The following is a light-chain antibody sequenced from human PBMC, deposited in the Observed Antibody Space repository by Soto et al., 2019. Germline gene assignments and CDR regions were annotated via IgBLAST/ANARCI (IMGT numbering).Light chain of an antibody. CDR1: RSISNY. J-gene: IGKJ1*01. Sequence: DIQMTQSPSSLSASVGDRVTITCRASRSISNYLNWYQQKSGKAPRLLIYAASSLQPGVPSRFSGTGTGTAFTITITSLQPEDSATYYCQQSYSVPRFGQGTRVDLK. CDR2: AAS. V-gene: IGKV1-39*01. CDR3: QQSYSVPR.